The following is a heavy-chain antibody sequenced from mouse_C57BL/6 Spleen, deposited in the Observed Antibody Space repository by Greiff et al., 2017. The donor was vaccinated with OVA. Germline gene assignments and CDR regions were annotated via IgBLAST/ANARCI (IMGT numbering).Heavy chain of an antibody. Sequence: QVQLQQPGAELVKPGASVKLSCKASGYTFTSYWMQWVKQRPGQGLEWIGEIDPSDSYTNYNQKLKGKATLTVDTSSSTAYMQLSSLTSEDSAVYYCARWDGYDNYFDYWGQGTTLTVSS. CDR2: IDPSDSYT. CDR3: ARWDGYDNYFDY. J-gene: IGHJ2*01. D-gene: IGHD2-2*01. CDR1: GYTFTSYW. V-gene: IGHV1-50*01.